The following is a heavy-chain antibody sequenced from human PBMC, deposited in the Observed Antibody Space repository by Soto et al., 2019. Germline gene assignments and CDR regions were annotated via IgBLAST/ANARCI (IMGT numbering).Heavy chain of an antibody. V-gene: IGHV4-59*11. CDR1: GGSINSHY. Sequence: PSETLSLTCTVSGGSINSHYWSWIRQSPGKGLEWIGYIYYSGTTNFNPSLKSRVTISVDTSRNQFSLRLDSVTAADTAVYYCARVGNYYDVRVYYMLDFDFWGQGTLVTVSS. CDR3: ARVGNYYDVRVYYMLDFDF. CDR2: IYYSGTT. D-gene: IGHD3-22*01. J-gene: IGHJ4*02.